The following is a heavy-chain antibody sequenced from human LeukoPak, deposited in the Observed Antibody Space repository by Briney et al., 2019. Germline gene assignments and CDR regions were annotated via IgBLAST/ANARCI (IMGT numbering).Heavy chain of an antibody. V-gene: IGHV3-23*01. CDR1: GFTFSSYA. CDR2: ISGSGGST. J-gene: IGHJ4*02. Sequence: GGSLRLSCAASGFTFSSYAMSWVRQAPGKGLEWVSAISGSGGSTYYAESVKGRFTISRDNSKNTLYLQMNSLRAEDTAVYYCAKENYYDSSGYYGEFDYWGQGTLVTVSS. CDR3: AKENYYDSSGYYGEFDY. D-gene: IGHD3-22*01.